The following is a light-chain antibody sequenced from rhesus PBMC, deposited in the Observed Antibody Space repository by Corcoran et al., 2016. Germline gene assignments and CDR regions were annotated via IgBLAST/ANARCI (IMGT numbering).Light chain of an antibody. Sequence: DIQMTQSPSSLSSSVGDRVTITCRASQDISNYLNWYQQKPGQAPKLLIYFTSRLESGVPSRFSGSGSGTEFTLTISCLQPEDFATYYCQQYNTIPMYTFGQGTKVEIK. CDR2: FTS. CDR3: QQYNTIPMYT. J-gene: IGKJ2*01. V-gene: IGKV1-32*01. CDR1: QDISNY.